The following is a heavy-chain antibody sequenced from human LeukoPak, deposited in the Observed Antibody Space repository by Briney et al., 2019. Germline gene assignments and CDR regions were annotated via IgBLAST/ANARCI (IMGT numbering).Heavy chain of an antibody. Sequence: PGGSLRLSCAASGFTFKSYSMNWVRQAPGKGLGWVSTISSYGTYIYYANSVKGRFTISRDNAENSLYLQMDSLRADDTAVYYCARDLSLGDPGGFDFWGRGTLVTVSS. CDR1: GFTFKSYS. CDR3: ARDLSLGDPGGFDF. J-gene: IGHJ4*02. V-gene: IGHV3-21*01. CDR2: ISSYGTYI. D-gene: IGHD3-16*01.